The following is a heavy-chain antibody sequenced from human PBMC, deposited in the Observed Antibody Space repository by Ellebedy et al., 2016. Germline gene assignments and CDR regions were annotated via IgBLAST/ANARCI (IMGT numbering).Heavy chain of an antibody. CDR2: IYYSGST. Sequence: SATLSLTXTVSGGSISSYYWSWIRQPPGKGLEWIGYIYYSGSTNYNPSLKSRVTISVDTSKNQFSLKLSSVTAADTAVYYCARDRGYSYGYGFDYWGQGTLVTVSS. D-gene: IGHD5-18*01. V-gene: IGHV4-59*01. J-gene: IGHJ4*01. CDR1: GGSISSYY. CDR3: ARDRGYSYGYGFDY.